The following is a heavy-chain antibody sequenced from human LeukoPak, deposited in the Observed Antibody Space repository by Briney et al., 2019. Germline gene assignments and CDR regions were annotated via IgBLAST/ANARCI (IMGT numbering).Heavy chain of an antibody. CDR3: ARRGIVVVPAAQGNAFDI. J-gene: IGHJ3*02. CDR2: IYYSGST. Sequence: PSETLSLTCTVSGGSISSYYWGWIRQPPGKGLEWIGSIYYSGSTYYNPSLKSRVTISVDTSKNQFSLKLSSVTAADTAVYYCARRGIVVVPAAQGNAFDIWGQGTMVTVSS. V-gene: IGHV4-39*01. D-gene: IGHD2-2*01. CDR1: GGSISSYY.